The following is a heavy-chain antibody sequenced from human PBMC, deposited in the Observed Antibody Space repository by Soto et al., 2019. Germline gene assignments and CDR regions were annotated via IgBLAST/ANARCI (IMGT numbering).Heavy chain of an antibody. J-gene: IGHJ4*02. CDR3: ARVLITVTSHMTDY. D-gene: IGHD4-17*01. CDR2: MNPNSGNT. CDR1: GYTFTSYD. V-gene: IGHV1-8*01. Sequence: ASVKVSWKASGYTFTSYDINWVRQATGQGLEWMGWMNPNSGNTGYAQKFQGRVTMTRNTSISTAYMELSSLRSEDTAVYYCARVLITVTSHMTDYWGQGPLVTVSS.